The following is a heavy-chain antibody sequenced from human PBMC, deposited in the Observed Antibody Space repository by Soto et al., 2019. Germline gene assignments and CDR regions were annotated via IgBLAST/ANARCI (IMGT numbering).Heavy chain of an antibody. Sequence: SETLSLTCSVSGGSVSNKTYYWSWIRQPPGKRLEWIGYVYYSGTTNYNPSPKSRVTISVDLSKNQFSLRLSSVTTVDTALYYCARTTAVPNTLRSRYFFDYWGQGTLVTVSS. V-gene: IGHV4-61*01. D-gene: IGHD4-17*01. CDR2: VYYSGTT. CDR1: GGSVSNKTYY. CDR3: ARTTAVPNTLRSRYFFDY. J-gene: IGHJ4*02.